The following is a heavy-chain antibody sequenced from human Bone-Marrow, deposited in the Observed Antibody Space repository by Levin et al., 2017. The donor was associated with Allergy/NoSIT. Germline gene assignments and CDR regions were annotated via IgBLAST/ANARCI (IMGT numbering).Heavy chain of an antibody. CDR2: ISYDGSNK. V-gene: IGHV3-30-3*01. J-gene: IGHJ5*02. D-gene: IGHD3-9*01. Sequence: PGGSLRLSCAASGFTFSSYAMHWVRQAPGKGLEWVAVISYDGSNKYYADSVKGRFTISRDNSKNTLYLQMNSLRAEDTAVYYCARAPVYDILTGPWGQGTLVTVSS. CDR1: GFTFSSYA. CDR3: ARAPVYDILTGP.